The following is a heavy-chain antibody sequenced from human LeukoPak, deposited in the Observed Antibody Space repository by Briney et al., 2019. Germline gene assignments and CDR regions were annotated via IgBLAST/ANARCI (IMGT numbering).Heavy chain of an antibody. Sequence: SETLSLTCSVSGGSISSYYWSWIRQPAGKGLGWIGCIYYSGSTNYNPSLKSRVTISVDTSKNQFSLKLSSVTAADTAVYYCARVVYYDSSGYFDYWGQGTLVTVSS. CDR1: GGSISSYY. J-gene: IGHJ4*02. CDR2: IYYSGST. D-gene: IGHD3-22*01. CDR3: ARVVYYDSSGYFDY. V-gene: IGHV4-59*01.